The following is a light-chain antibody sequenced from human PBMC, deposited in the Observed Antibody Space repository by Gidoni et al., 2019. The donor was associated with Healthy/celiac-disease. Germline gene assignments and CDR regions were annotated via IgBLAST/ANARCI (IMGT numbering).Light chain of an antibody. Sequence: DIQMTQSPSSLSASVGDRVTITGQASQDISNYLNWYQQKPGKAPKLLIYDASNLETGVPSRFSGSGSWTDFTFTISSLQPEDIATYYCQQYDNLPSITFXXXTRLEIK. CDR1: QDISNY. CDR2: DAS. V-gene: IGKV1-33*01. CDR3: QQYDNLPSIT. J-gene: IGKJ5*01.